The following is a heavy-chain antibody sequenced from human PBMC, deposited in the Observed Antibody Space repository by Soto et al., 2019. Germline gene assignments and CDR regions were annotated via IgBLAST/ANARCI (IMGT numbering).Heavy chain of an antibody. CDR1: GGSISSSSYY. V-gene: IGHV4-39*01. J-gene: IGHJ4*02. D-gene: IGHD6-13*01. CDR2: IYYSGST. Sequence: SETLSLTCTVSGGSISSSSYYWGWIRQPPGKGLEWIGSIYYSGSTYYNPSLKSRVTISVDTSKNQFSLKLSSVTAADTAVYYCARHEIAAAQYYFDYWGQGTLVTVSS. CDR3: ARHEIAAAQYYFDY.